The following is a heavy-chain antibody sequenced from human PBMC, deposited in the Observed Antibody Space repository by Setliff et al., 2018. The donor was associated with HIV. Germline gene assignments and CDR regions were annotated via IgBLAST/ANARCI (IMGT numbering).Heavy chain of an antibody. CDR3: ALPYCSGGNCWSSASLPPAGWFDP. CDR1: GGTFSSYV. D-gene: IGHD2-15*01. Sequence: ASVKVSCKASGGTFSSYVISWVRQAPGQGPEWTGGIIPMYGVTNYAQKFQGRVTITTDESTSTAYMELSSLRSEDTAVYYCALPYCSGGNCWSSASLPPAGWFDPWGQGTLVTVAS. J-gene: IGHJ5*02. V-gene: IGHV1-69*05. CDR2: IIPMYGVT.